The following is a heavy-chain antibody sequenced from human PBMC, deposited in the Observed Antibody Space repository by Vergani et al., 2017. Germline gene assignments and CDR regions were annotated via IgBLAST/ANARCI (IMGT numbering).Heavy chain of an antibody. V-gene: IGHV4-34*01. Sequence: QVQLQQWGAGLLKPSETLSLTCAVYGGSFSGYYWSWIRQPPGKGLEWIGEINHSGSTYYNPSLKSRVTISVDTSKNQFSLKLSSVTAADTAVYYCARHRSGSYSPADYWGQGTLVTVSS. J-gene: IGHJ4*02. D-gene: IGHD1-26*01. CDR3: ARHRSGSYSPADY. CDR2: INHSGST. CDR1: GGSFSGYY.